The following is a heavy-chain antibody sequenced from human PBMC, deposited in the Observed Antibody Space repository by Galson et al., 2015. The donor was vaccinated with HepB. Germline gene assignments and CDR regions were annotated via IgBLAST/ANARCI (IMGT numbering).Heavy chain of an antibody. CDR2: INHSGST. CDR3: ARGLSGPWVGEAFFDY. V-gene: IGHV4-34*01. Sequence: SETLSLTCAVYGGSFSGYYWSWIRQPPGKGLEWIGEINHSGSTNYNPSLKSRVTISVDTSKNQFSLKLSSVTAADTAVYYCARGLSGPWVGEAFFDYWGQGTLVTVSS. D-gene: IGHD3-16*01. CDR1: GGSFSGYY. J-gene: IGHJ4*02.